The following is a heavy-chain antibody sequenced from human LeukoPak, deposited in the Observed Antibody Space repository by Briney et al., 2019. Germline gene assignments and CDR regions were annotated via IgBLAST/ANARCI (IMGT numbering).Heavy chain of an antibody. J-gene: IGHJ3*02. Sequence: SETLSLTCTVSGGSISSHYWSWIRQPPGKGLEWIGYIYYSGSTNYNPSLKSRVTISVDTSKNQFSLKLSSVTAADTAVYYCAGDSGPHYDYVWGSYSSGSDNAFDIWGQGTMVTVSS. V-gene: IGHV4-59*11. D-gene: IGHD3-16*01. CDR1: GGSISSHY. CDR2: IYYSGST. CDR3: AGDSGPHYDYVWGSYSSGSDNAFDI.